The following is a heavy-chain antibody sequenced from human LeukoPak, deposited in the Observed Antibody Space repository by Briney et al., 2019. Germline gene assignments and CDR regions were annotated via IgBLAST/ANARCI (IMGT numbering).Heavy chain of an antibody. D-gene: IGHD3-22*01. J-gene: IGHJ3*02. V-gene: IGHV4-59*08. Sequence: SETLSLTCTVSGGSISSYYWSWIRQPPGKGLEWIGYIYYSGSTNYNPSLKSRVTISVDTSKNQFSLKLSSVTAAETAVYYCARHGYYDSSGYYYRAFDIWGQGTMVTVSS. CDR3: ARHGYYDSSGYYYRAFDI. CDR2: IYYSGST. CDR1: GGSISSYY.